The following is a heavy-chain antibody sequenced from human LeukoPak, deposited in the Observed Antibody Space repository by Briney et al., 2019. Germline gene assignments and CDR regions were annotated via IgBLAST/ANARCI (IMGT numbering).Heavy chain of an antibody. CDR2: INHCGST. D-gene: IGHD2-2*01. J-gene: IGHJ3*02. Sequence: SETLSLTCAVYGGTFSGYYWSWIRQPPGKGLEWIGEINHCGSTNYNPSLKSRVTISVDTSKNQFSLKLSSVTAADTAVYYCARQLGLGAFDIWGQGTMVTVSS. CDR1: GGTFSGYY. V-gene: IGHV4-34*01. CDR3: ARQLGLGAFDI.